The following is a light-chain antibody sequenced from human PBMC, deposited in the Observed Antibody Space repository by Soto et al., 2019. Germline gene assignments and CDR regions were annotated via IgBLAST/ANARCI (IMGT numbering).Light chain of an antibody. Sequence: QSALTQPASVSGSPGQSITISCTGTSSDVGGYKYVSWYQQHPDKAPKLIIYDVTTRPSGISNRFSVSKSGNTASLTISGLQAADEADYYCSSNTISSSYVFGTGTKLTVL. J-gene: IGLJ1*01. V-gene: IGLV2-14*01. CDR2: DVT. CDR1: SSDVGGYKY. CDR3: SSNTISSSYV.